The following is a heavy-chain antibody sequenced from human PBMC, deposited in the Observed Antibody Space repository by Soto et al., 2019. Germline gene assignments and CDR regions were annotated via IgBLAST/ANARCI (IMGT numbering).Heavy chain of an antibody. J-gene: IGHJ4*02. V-gene: IGHV3-23*01. D-gene: IGHD6-19*01. Sequence: EVQLLESGGGLVQPGGSLRLSCAASGFTFSSYAMSWVRQAPGKGLEWVSAISGSGGSTYYADSVKGRFTISRDNSKNHLDLQMNSLRAEDTAGYYCAKGSSGWYERFDYWGQGTLVTVSS. CDR3: AKGSSGWYERFDY. CDR1: GFTFSSYA. CDR2: ISGSGGST.